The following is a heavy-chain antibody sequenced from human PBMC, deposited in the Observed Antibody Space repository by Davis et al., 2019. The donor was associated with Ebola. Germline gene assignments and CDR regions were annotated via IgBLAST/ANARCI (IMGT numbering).Heavy chain of an antibody. CDR2: ISAYNGNT. V-gene: IGHV1-18*01. D-gene: IGHD6-6*01. CDR3: AKPPSSSSPYGMDV. Sequence: AASVKVSCKASGYTFTSYGISWVRQAPGQGLEWMGWISAYNGNTNYAQKLQGRVTMTRDTSTSTVYMELSSLRSEDTAVYYCAKPPSSSSPYGMDVWGQGTTVTVSS. CDR1: GYTFTSYG. J-gene: IGHJ6*02.